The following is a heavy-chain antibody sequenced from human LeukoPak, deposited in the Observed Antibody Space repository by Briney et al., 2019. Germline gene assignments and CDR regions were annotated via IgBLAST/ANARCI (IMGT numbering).Heavy chain of an antibody. Sequence: LRLSCAASGFTFSSYGMHWIRQPPGKGLEWIGEINHSGSTNYNPSLKSRVTISVDTSKNQFSLKLSSVTAADTAVYYCAREGSVYFDYWGQGTLVTVSS. V-gene: IGHV4-34*01. CDR1: GFTFSSYG. CDR2: INHSGST. J-gene: IGHJ4*02. CDR3: AREGSVYFDY.